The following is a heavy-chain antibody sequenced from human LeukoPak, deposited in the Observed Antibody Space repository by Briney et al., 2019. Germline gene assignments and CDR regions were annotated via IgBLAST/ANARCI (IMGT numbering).Heavy chain of an antibody. V-gene: IGHV1-46*01. CDR3: ARRLTAASLEFDP. CDR1: GYTFTSYY. Sequence: ASVRVSCKASGYTFTSYYMHWVRQAPGQGLEWMGIINPSGGSTSYAQKFQGRVTMTRDTSTSTVHMELSSLRSEDTAVYYCARRLTAASLEFDPWGQGTLVTVSS. D-gene: IGHD2-2*01. CDR2: INPSGGST. J-gene: IGHJ5*02.